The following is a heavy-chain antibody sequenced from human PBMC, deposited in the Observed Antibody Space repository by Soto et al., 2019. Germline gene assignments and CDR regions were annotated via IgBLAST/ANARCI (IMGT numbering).Heavy chain of an antibody. V-gene: IGHV3-23*01. J-gene: IGHJ4*02. CDR1: GFTFSSYA. Sequence: PGGSLRLSCAASGFTFSSYAMSWVRQAPGKGLEWVSAISGSGGSTYYADSVKGRFTISRDNSKNTLYLQMNSLRAEDTAVYYCAKLYTRRIAAAGLIIDYWGQGTLVTVSS. CDR2: ISGSGGST. D-gene: IGHD6-13*01. CDR3: AKLYTRRIAAAGLIIDY.